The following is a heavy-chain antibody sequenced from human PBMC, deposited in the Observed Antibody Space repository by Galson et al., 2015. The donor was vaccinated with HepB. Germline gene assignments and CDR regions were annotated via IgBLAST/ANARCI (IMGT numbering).Heavy chain of an antibody. CDR1: GFTLSNAW. D-gene: IGHD3-16*01. Sequence: SLRLSCAASGFTLSNAWMTWVRQAPGKGLECVGRIKSSTEGGATDYPAPVKGRFIISRDDSKNTLSLQMNNLKIEDTAVYYCTTAGGGRWGQGTLVTVSS. J-gene: IGHJ4*02. CDR2: IKSSTEGGAT. V-gene: IGHV3-15*01. CDR3: TTAGGGR.